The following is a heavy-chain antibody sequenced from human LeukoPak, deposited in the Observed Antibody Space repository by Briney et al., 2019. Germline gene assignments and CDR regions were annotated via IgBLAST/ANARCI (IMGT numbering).Heavy chain of an antibody. J-gene: IGHJ4*02. CDR1: GFPFIEYS. CDR3: AREHNYAFDN. CDR2: IGISSGNT. V-gene: IGHV3-48*04. Sequence: GGSLRPSCTASGFPFIEYSMNWVRQAPGKGLEWISYIGISSGNTKYADSVKGRFTISADNAKNSLYLQMNSLRVEDTAVYYCAREHNYAFDNWGQGTLVSVSS. D-gene: IGHD1-1*01.